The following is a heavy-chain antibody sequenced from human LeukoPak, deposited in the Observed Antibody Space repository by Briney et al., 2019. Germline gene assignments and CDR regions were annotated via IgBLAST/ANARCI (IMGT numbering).Heavy chain of an antibody. CDR3: ARVVTYYDFWSGYAHLPAYYYGMDV. CDR2: IKQDGSEK. CDR1: GLTFSGNW. D-gene: IGHD3-3*01. V-gene: IGHV3-7*01. J-gene: IGHJ6*02. Sequence: GGSLRLSCAASGLTFSGNWMSWVRQAPGKGLEWVANIKQDGSEKYYVDSVKGRFTISRDNAKNSLYLQMNSLRAEDTAVYYCARVVTYYDFWSGYAHLPAYYYGMDVWGQGTTVTVSS.